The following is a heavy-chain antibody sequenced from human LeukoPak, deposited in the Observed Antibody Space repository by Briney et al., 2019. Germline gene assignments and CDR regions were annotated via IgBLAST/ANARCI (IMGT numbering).Heavy chain of an antibody. J-gene: IGHJ5*02. CDR3: ARRREDYYYDSSGYSFDP. D-gene: IGHD3-22*01. CDR2: IYHSGST. Sequence: SETPSLTCAVSGYSISSGYYWGWIRQPPGKGLEWIGSIYHSGSTYYNPSLKSRVTISVDTSKNQYSLKLSSVTAADTAVYYCARRREDYYYDSSGYSFDPWGQGTLVTVSS. CDR1: GYSISSGYY. V-gene: IGHV4-38-2*01.